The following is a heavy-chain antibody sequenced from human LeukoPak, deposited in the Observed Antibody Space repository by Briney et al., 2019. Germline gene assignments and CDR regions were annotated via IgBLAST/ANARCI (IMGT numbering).Heavy chain of an antibody. Sequence: GGSLRLSCAASGFTFSSYSINWVRQAPGKGLEWVSSISSSSTFIYYADSVKGRFTISRDNAKNSLYLQMNSLRAEETAVYYCTREKVVGASSDYWGQGNLVTVSS. CDR2: ISSSSTFI. CDR3: TREKVVGASSDY. J-gene: IGHJ4*02. CDR1: GFTFSSYS. D-gene: IGHD1-26*01. V-gene: IGHV3-21*01.